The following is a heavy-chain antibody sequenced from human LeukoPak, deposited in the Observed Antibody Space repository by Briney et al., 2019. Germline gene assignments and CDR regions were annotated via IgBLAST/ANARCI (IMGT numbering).Heavy chain of an antibody. CDR1: GFTFSSYA. CDR2: ISGSGGST. CDR3: AKDAYYYDSSGYYYVNPFQH. Sequence: GGSLRLSCAASGFTFSSYAMSWVRQAPGKGLEWVSAISGSGGSTYYADSVKGRFTISRDNSKNTLYPQMNSLRAEDTAVYYCAKDAYYYDSSGYYYVNPFQHWGQGTLVTVSS. V-gene: IGHV3-23*01. D-gene: IGHD3-22*01. J-gene: IGHJ1*01.